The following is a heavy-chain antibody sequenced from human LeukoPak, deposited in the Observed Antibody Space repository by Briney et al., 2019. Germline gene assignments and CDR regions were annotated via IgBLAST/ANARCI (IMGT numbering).Heavy chain of an antibody. CDR3: AKNSDSSGTYFDH. J-gene: IGHJ4*02. V-gene: IGHV3-53*01. Sequence: GGSLRLSCAASGSTVSTNYMSWVRQAPGKGLEWVSIIYSGGSIYYADSVKGRFTISRDSFKNSLYLQMNSLRAEDTALYYCAKNSDSSGTYFDHWGQGTLVTVSS. D-gene: IGHD3-22*01. CDR1: GSTVSTNY. CDR2: IYSGGSI.